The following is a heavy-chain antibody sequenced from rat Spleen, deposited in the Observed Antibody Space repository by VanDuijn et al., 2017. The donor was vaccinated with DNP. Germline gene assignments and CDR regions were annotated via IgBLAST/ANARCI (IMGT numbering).Heavy chain of an antibody. CDR3: TKDLQWYAMDA. CDR1: GFTFSSYW. J-gene: IGHJ4*01. D-gene: IGHD1-1*01. Sequence: EVQLVESGGGVVQPGNSLKLSCAASGFTFSSYWMFWIRQAPEKGLEWVASINPDGSNTYCQDSVKGRFTISRENAQNTLYLEMNSLRSEDTATYYCTKDLQWYAMDAWGQGTSVTVSS. CDR2: INPDGSNT. V-gene: IGHV5-58*01.